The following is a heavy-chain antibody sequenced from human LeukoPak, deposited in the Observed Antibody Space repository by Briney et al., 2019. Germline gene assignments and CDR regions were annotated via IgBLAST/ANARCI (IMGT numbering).Heavy chain of an antibody. V-gene: IGHV4-59*01. CDR1: GGSISSYY. Sequence: SETLSLTCTVSGGSISSYYWSWIRQPPGKGLEWIGYIYYSGSTNYNPSLKSRVTISVDTSKNQFSLKLSSVTAADTAVYYCARGPYGMDVRGQGTTVTVSS. CDR2: IYYSGST. J-gene: IGHJ6*02. CDR3: ARGPYGMDV.